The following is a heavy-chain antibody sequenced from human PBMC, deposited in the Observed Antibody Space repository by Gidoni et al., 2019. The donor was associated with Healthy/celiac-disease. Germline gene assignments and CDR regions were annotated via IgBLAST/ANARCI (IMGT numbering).Heavy chain of an antibody. CDR3: ARAASRGLGITYYYFDY. CDR1: GYTFTGYY. J-gene: IGHJ4*02. V-gene: IGHV1-2*02. D-gene: IGHD3-16*01. Sequence: QVQLVQSGAEVKKPGASVKVSCKASGYTFTGYYMHWVRQAPGQGLEWMGWINPNSGGTNYAQKFQGRVTMTRDTSISTAYMELSRLRSDDTAVYYWARAASRGLGITYYYFDYWGQGTLVTVSS. CDR2: INPNSGGT.